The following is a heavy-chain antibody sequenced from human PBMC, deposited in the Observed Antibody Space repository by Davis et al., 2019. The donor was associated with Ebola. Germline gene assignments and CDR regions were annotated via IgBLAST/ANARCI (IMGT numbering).Heavy chain of an antibody. V-gene: IGHV5-51*01. CDR2: LYPGASNT. D-gene: IGHD6-13*01. J-gene: IGHJ6*02. Sequence: GESLKISCKASGYSFANDWIGWVRQMPGKGLEWIGILYPGASNTKYSPSFRGQVTVSADKSISTAYLQWSSLKASDTAMYYCARHSSSWYDFNYGMDVWGQGTTVTVSS. CDR3: ARHSSSWYDFNYGMDV. CDR1: GYSFANDW.